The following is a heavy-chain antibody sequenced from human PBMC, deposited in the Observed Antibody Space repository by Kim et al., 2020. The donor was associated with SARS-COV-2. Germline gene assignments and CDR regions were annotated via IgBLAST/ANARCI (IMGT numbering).Heavy chain of an antibody. Sequence: GSLRLSCAASGFTFSDYYMSWIRQAPGKGLEWVSYISSSSSYTNYADSVKGRFTISRDNAKNSLYLQMNSLRAEDTAVYYCARVIGYDILTGYSGPGEMDVWGQGTTVTVSS. CDR2: ISSSSSYT. CDR1: GFTFSDYY. J-gene: IGHJ6*02. V-gene: IGHV3-11*06. D-gene: IGHD3-9*01. CDR3: ARVIGYDILTGYSGPGEMDV.